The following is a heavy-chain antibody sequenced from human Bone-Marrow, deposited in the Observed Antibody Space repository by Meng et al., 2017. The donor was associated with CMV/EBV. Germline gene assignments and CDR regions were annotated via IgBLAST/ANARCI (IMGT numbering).Heavy chain of an antibody. J-gene: IGHJ4*02. CDR1: GFTFSSYW. V-gene: IGHV3-74*01. Sequence: GESLKISCAASGFTFSSYWMHWVRQAPGKGLVWVSRINSDGSSTSYADSVKGRMTISSDTSNNTVYLQMDTLRVEDTATYYCAKGRRPWEPGFDSWGQGTLVTVSS. D-gene: IGHD1-26*01. CDR2: INSDGSST. CDR3: AKGRRPWEPGFDS.